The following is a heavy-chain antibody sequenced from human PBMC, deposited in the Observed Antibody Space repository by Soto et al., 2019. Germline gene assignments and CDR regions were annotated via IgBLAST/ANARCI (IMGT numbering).Heavy chain of an antibody. CDR1: GFTFDDYA. Sequence: GGSLRLSCAASGFTFDDYAMHWVRQAPGKGLEWVSGISWNSGSIGYADSVKGRFTISRDNAKNSLYLQMNSLRAEDTALYYCAKALKDGYSGYDYERSYYYYYYMDVWGKGTTVTVSS. J-gene: IGHJ6*03. CDR3: AKALKDGYSGYDYERSYYYYYYMDV. CDR2: ISWNSGSI. D-gene: IGHD5-12*01. V-gene: IGHV3-9*01.